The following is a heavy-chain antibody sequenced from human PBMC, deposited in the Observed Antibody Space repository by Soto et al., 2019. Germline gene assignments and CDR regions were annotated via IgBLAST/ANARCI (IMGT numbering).Heavy chain of an antibody. CDR2: INPNNGGT. D-gene: IGHD3-3*01. Sequence: QVQLVQSGAEVMKPGASLKVSCKASGYTFTGYYMHWVRQAPGQGLEWMGWINPNNGGTYYAQKFQGRVTVTRDTSITTVYMELSSLRSDDTAAYYCARTIFGVVGYGMDVWGQGTTVTVSS. CDR1: GYTFTGYY. V-gene: IGHV1-2*02. CDR3: ARTIFGVVGYGMDV. J-gene: IGHJ6*02.